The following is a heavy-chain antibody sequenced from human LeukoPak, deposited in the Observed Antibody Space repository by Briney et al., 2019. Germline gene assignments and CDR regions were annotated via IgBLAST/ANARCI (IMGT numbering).Heavy chain of an antibody. CDR3: AKVGAWELQRVFEN. CDR1: GFTFSDYW. V-gene: IGHV3-7*01. CDR2: VGRAGRET. D-gene: IGHD1-26*01. Sequence: PGGSLRLSCAASGFTFSDYWMTWVRQVPGKGLEWVANVGRAGRETNYVDSVKGRFSISRDNAKKTLYLEMNSLRVEDTAMYYCAKVGAWELQRVFENWGQGTLVTVSS. J-gene: IGHJ4*02.